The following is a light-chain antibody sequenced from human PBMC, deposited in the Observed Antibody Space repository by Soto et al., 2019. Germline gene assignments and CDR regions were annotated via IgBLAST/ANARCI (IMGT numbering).Light chain of an antibody. V-gene: IGLV2-14*01. CDR1: SSDVGGYNY. CDR3: TSSTSKSKGV. CDR2: EVS. J-gene: IGLJ1*01. Sequence: QSALTQPASVSGSPGQSITISCTGTSSDVGGYNYVSWYQQHPGKAPKLIIYEVSNRPSGVSNRFSGSKSGNTASLTISGLQDEDEAYYYCTSSTSKSKGVFGTGTKLTVL.